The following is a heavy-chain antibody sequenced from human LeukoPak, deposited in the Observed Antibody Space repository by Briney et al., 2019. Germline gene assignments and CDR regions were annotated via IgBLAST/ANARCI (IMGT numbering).Heavy chain of an antibody. V-gene: IGHV3-23*01. CDR2: ITSYRRDT. Sequence: GGSLRLSCEASGFTFSNYAMNWVRQTPGKGLEWVSSITSYRRDTYYADSVKGRFTISRDNSKSTLSLQMNSLKTEDTAFYYCAKGARSSSGYTTDWGQGILVTVSS. CDR1: GFTFSNYA. J-gene: IGHJ4*02. D-gene: IGHD3-22*01. CDR3: AKGARSSSGYTTD.